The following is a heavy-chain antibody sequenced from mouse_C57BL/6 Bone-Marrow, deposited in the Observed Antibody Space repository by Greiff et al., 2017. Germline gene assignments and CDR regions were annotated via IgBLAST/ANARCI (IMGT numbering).Heavy chain of an antibody. Sequence: VQLQQSGAELVRPGASVKLSCTASGFNIKDDYMHWVKQRPEQGLEWIGWIDPENGDTEYASKFQGKATITADTSSNTAYLQLSSLTSGDTAVYYCTYYGSGDYWDQGTTLTVSS. CDR3: TYYGSGDY. CDR2: IDPENGDT. CDR1: GFNIKDDY. V-gene: IGHV14-4*01. D-gene: IGHD1-1*01. J-gene: IGHJ2*01.